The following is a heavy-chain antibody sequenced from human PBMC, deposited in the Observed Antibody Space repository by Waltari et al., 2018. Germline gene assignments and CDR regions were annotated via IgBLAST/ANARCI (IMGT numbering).Heavy chain of an antibody. CDR1: GFTFSSYS. D-gene: IGHD6-13*01. V-gene: IGHV3-48*04. J-gene: IGHJ4*02. Sequence: EVQLVESGGGLVQPGGSLRLSCAASGFTFSSYSMTWVRQAPGRGLEWVSYISSSSSTIYYADSVKGRFTISRDNAKNSLYLQMNSLRAEDTAVYYCARIRQQLVSAYFDYWGQGTLVTVSS. CDR2: ISSSSSTI. CDR3: ARIRQQLVSAYFDY.